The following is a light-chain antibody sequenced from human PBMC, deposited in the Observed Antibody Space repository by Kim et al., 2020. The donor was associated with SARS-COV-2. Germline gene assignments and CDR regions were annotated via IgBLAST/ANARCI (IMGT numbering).Light chain of an antibody. CDR2: DAS. CDR3: QQRYSWPRT. CDR1: QSISTS. Sequence: LSPGEKATLSCRAGQSISTSLAWYQQRLGQAPRLLIYDASNRAAGVPARFSASGSGTDFTLTISSLEPDDFATYYCQQRYSWPRTFGQGTKVDIK. J-gene: IGKJ1*01. V-gene: IGKV3-11*01.